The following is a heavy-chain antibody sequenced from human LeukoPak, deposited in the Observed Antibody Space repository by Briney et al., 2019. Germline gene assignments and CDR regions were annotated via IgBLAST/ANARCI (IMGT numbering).Heavy chain of an antibody. J-gene: IGHJ2*01. CDR2: ISSSGSTI. CDR3: ARRAISPEEYYYGSGSYEYWYFDL. D-gene: IGHD3-10*01. V-gene: IGHV3-11*01. Sequence: GGSLRLSCAASGFTFSDYYMSWIRQAPGKGLEWVSYISSSGSTIYYADSVKGRFTISRDNAKNSLYLQMNSLRAEDTAVYYCARRAISPEEYYYGSGSYEYWYFDLWGRGTLVTVSS. CDR1: GFTFSDYY.